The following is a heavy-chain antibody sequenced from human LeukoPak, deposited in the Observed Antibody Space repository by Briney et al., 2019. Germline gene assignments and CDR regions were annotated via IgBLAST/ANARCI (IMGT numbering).Heavy chain of an antibody. CDR1: GFTFSSYG. Sequence: GRSLRLSCAASGFTFSSYGMHWVRQAPGKGLERVAVISYDGSNKYYADSVKGRFTISRDNSKNTLYLQMNSLRAEDTAVYYCAKGYDSSGCREKSDYWGQGTLVTVSS. V-gene: IGHV3-30*18. CDR3: AKGYDSSGCREKSDY. D-gene: IGHD3-22*01. J-gene: IGHJ4*02. CDR2: ISYDGSNK.